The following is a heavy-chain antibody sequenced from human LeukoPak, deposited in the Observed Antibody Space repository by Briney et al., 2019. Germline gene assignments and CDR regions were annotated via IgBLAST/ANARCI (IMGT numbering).Heavy chain of an antibody. V-gene: IGHV3-53*01. J-gene: IGHJ4*02. CDR3: ARTMVETTAPADYLAS. D-gene: IGHD4/OR15-4a*01. CDR1: DFTVSNNY. Sequence: PGGSLRLSCAASDFTVSNNYMSWVRQAPGKGLQWVSIIYSGGNTYYADSVKGRFTISRDNSKNTLYLQMNSLRAEDTAVYYCARTMVETTAPADYLASGAREPLVT. CDR2: IYSGGNT.